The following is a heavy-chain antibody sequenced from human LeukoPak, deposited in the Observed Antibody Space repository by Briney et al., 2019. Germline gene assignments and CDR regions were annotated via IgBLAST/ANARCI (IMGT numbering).Heavy chain of an antibody. D-gene: IGHD3-10*01. V-gene: IGHV6-1*01. Sequence: HTLSLTCVISGDSVSSNSAAWNWIRQSPLRSLKWLGTAYYRSKWYNDYAVSVKSRITINPDTSKNQFSLQLNSVTPEDTAVYYCARVSRAVRGVLDYWGQGTLVTVSS. CDR1: GDSVSSNSAA. CDR2: AYYRSKWYN. J-gene: IGHJ4*02. CDR3: ARVSRAVRGVLDY.